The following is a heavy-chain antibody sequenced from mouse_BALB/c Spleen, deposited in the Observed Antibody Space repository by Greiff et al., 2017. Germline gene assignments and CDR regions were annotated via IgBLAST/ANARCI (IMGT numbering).Heavy chain of an antibody. Sequence: VHLVESGAELAKPGASVKMSCKASGYTFTSYWMHWVKQRPGQGLEWIGYINPSTGYTEYNQKFKDKATLTADKSSSTAYMQLSSLTSEDSAVYYCAKRSPIYYGNYLFAYWGQGTLVTVSA. V-gene: IGHV1-7*01. CDR1: GYTFTSYW. D-gene: IGHD2-1*01. CDR3: AKRSPIYYGNYLFAY. CDR2: INPSTGYT. J-gene: IGHJ3*01.